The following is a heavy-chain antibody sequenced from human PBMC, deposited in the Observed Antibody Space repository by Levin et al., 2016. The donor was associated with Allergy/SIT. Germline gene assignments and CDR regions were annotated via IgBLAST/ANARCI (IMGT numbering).Heavy chain of an antibody. V-gene: IGHV1-46*01. Sequence: WVRQAPGQGLEWMGIINPSGGSTSYAQKFQGRVTMTRDTSTSTVYMELSSLRSEDTAVYYCARDGGLGLEMADDAFDIWGQGTMVTVSS. CDR2: INPSGGST. J-gene: IGHJ3*02. CDR3: ARDGGLGLEMADDAFDI. D-gene: IGHD5-24*01.